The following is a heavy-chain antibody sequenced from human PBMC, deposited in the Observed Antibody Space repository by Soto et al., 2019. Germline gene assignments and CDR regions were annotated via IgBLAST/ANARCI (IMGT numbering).Heavy chain of an antibody. Sequence: QVQLVQSGAEVKKPGSSVKVSCKSSGGTFSSYAISWVRQAPGQGLEWMGGIIPIFCTANYAQKFQGRVTITADESASTAWMEGGRVRSEDTAVYYCARLRHSGIWDGGDYYYGMDVWGQGTTVTVS. J-gene: IGHJ6*02. CDR3: ARLRHSGIWDGGDYYYGMDV. CDR2: IIPIFCTA. V-gene: IGHV1-69*01. CDR1: GGTFSSYA. D-gene: IGHD6-13*01.